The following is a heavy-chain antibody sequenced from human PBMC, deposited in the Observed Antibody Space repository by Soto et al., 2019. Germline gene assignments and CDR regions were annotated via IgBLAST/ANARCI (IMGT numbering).Heavy chain of an antibody. V-gene: IGHV3-9*01. Sequence: GGSLRLSCAASGFAFEDSALHGVRQAPGKGLEWVSGINWNSDTIGYADSVKGRFTVSRDNAKGPLLLQMSSLRAEDTAVYFCAMSNSNDLYYHFESWGQGTPVTVSS. CDR2: INWNSDTI. CDR1: GFAFEDSA. CDR3: AMSNSNDLYYHFES. D-gene: IGHD3-22*01. J-gene: IGHJ4*02.